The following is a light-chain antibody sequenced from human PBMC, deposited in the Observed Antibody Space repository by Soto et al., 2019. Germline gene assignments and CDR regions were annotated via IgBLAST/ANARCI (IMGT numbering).Light chain of an antibody. CDR1: QTISRY. J-gene: IGKJ5*01. CDR3: QQSYSTAGIT. Sequence: DIRMTQSPSSLSASVGDRVTITCRASQTISRYLNWYQQKPGKAPKLLIYAASSLQSGVPSRFSGSGSGTDFTLTISSLQPEDFATYYCQQSYSTAGITFGQGTRLEIK. CDR2: AAS. V-gene: IGKV1-39*01.